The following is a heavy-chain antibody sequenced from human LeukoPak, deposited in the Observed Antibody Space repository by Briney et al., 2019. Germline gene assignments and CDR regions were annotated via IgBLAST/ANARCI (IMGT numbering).Heavy chain of an antibody. V-gene: IGHV3-53*01. CDR3: ARLRVDAFDI. Sequence: GGSLRLSCAASGFTVSSNYMSWVRQAPGKGPEWVSVIYSGGSTYYADSVKGRFTISRDNSKNTLYLQMNSLRAEDTAVYYCARLRVDAFDIWGQGTMVTVSS. J-gene: IGHJ3*02. CDR2: IYSGGST. D-gene: IGHD4-17*01. CDR1: GFTVSSNY.